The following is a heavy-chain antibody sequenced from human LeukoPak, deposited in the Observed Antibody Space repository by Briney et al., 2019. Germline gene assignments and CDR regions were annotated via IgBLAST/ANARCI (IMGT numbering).Heavy chain of an antibody. CDR1: GGSISSYY. J-gene: IGHJ5*02. D-gene: IGHD2-21*01. CDR3: ARGRIAPAGWFDP. CDR2: IYYSGST. V-gene: IGHV4-59*08. Sequence: SETLSLTCTVSGGSISSYYWSWIRQPPGKGLEWIGYIYYSGSTNYNPSLKSRVTISVDTSKNQFSLKLSSVTAADTAVYYCARGRIAPAGWFDPWGQGTLVTVSS.